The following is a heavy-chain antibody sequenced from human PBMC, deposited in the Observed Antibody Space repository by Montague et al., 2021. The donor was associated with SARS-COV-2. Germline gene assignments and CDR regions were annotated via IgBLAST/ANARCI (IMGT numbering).Heavy chain of an antibody. CDR2: ISYDGSNK. V-gene: IGHV3-30*04. Sequence: SLRLSCAASGFTFSSYAMHWVRQAPGKGLEWVAVISYDGSNKYYADSVKGRFTISRDNSKNTLYLQMNSPRAEDTAVYYCARPYSESYLGWFDPWGQGTLVTVSS. CDR1: GFTFSSYA. CDR3: ARPYSESYLGWFDP. J-gene: IGHJ5*02. D-gene: IGHD1-26*01.